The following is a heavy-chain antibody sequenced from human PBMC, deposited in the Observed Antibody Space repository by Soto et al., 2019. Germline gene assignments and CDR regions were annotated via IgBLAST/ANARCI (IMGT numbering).Heavy chain of an antibody. J-gene: IGHJ4*02. CDR2: ISGSGGST. D-gene: IGHD3-3*01. Sequence: HPGGSLRLSCAASGFTFSSYAMSWVRQAPGKGLEWVSAISGSGGSTYYADSVKGRFTISRDNSKNTLYLQMNSLRAEDTAVYYCAKGNLRFLEWLLLEYWGPGTLVTVSS. V-gene: IGHV3-23*01. CDR3: AKGNLRFLEWLLLEY. CDR1: GFTFSSYA.